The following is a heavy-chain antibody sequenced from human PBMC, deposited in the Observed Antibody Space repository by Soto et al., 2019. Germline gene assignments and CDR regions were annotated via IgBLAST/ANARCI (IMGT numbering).Heavy chain of an antibody. D-gene: IGHD3-16*02. CDR3: ARVVILAHPTGQVNDF. CDR2: ISSGGDTT. V-gene: IGHV3-48*03. CDR1: GFSFSSFE. Sequence: VQLVESGGGLVQPGGSLRLSCAVSGFSFSSFEMNWVRQAPGKGLEWLSYISSGGDTTFYADSVKGRFTTSRDNAKNSLFLQTHSLRAEDTAIYYCARVVILAHPTGQVNDFWGQGTLVTVSS. J-gene: IGHJ4*02.